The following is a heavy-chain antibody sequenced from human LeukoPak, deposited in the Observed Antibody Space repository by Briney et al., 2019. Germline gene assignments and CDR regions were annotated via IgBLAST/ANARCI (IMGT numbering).Heavy chain of an antibody. CDR2: IYHSGST. J-gene: IGHJ4*02. V-gene: IGHV4-30-2*01. CDR3: AREVDYYFDY. Sequence: SETLSLTCTVSGGSVSSASYYWSWIRQPPGKGLEWIGYIYHSGSTYYNPSLKSRVTISVDRSKNQFSLKLSSVTAADTAVYYCAREVDYYFDYWGQGTLVTVSS. CDR1: GGSVSSASYY.